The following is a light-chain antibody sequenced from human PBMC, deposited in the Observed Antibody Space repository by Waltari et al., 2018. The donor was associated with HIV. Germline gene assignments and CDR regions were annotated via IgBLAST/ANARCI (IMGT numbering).Light chain of an antibody. Sequence: DIQMTQSPSSLSASVGDRVTITCRASQNIRTYINWYRHKPGKAPQLLISAASSLQSGVPSRFSGSGSGTDFTLTISSLQPEDFATYYCQQCYSPPPCTFGQGTKLEIK. CDR3: QQCYSPPPCT. CDR2: AAS. CDR1: QNIRTY. V-gene: IGKV1-39*01. J-gene: IGKJ2*02.